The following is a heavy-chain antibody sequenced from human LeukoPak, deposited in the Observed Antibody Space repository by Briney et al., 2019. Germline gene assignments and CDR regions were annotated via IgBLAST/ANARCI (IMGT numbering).Heavy chain of an antibody. CDR1: GGSFSGYY. CDR3: ARGRTPLYYYGSGSFYDY. CDR2: INHSGST. V-gene: IGHV4-34*01. D-gene: IGHD3-10*01. J-gene: IGHJ4*02. Sequence: SETLSLTCAVYGGSFSGYYWSWIRRPPGKGLEWIGEINHSGSTNYNPSLKSRVTISVDTSKNQFSLKLSSVTAADTAVYYCARGRTPLYYYGSGSFYDYWGQGTLVTVSS.